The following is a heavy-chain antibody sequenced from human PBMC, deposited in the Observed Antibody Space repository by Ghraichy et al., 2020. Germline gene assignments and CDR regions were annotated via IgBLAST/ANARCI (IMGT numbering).Heavy chain of an antibody. Sequence: ASVKVSCKASGYTFTSYGISWVRQAPGQGLEWMGWISAYNGNTNYAQKLQGRVTMTTDTSTSTAYMELRSLRSDDTAVYYCARAVVRGVIRSYYFDYWGQGTLVTVSS. CDR1: GYTFTSYG. D-gene: IGHD3-10*01. V-gene: IGHV1-18*01. CDR2: ISAYNGNT. CDR3: ARAVVRGVIRSYYFDY. J-gene: IGHJ4*02.